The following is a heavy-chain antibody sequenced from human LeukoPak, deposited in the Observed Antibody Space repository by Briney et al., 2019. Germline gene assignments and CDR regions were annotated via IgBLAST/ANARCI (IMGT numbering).Heavy chain of an antibody. CDR2: IYYSGST. CDR1: GGSISSYY. CDR3: ARRRYSYGYENWFDP. Sequence: SETLSLTCTVSGGSISSYYWSWIRQPPGKGLEWIGYIYYSGSTNYNPSLESRVTISVDTSKNQFSLKLSSVTAADTAVYYCARRRYSYGYENWFDPWGQGTLVTVSS. J-gene: IGHJ5*02. D-gene: IGHD5-18*01. V-gene: IGHV4-59*01.